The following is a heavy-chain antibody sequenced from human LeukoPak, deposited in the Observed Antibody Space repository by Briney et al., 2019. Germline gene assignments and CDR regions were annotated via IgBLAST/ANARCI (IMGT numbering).Heavy chain of an antibody. CDR2: ISYDGSNK. V-gene: IGHV3-30*18. CDR1: GFTFSSYG. J-gene: IGHJ4*02. D-gene: IGHD4-17*01. Sequence: GGSLRLSCAASGFTFSSYGMHWVRQAPGKGLEWVAVISYDGSNKYYADSVKGRFTISRDNSKNTLYLQMNSLRAEDTAVYYCAKGRNDYGDYATYFDYWGQGTLVTVSS. CDR3: AKGRNDYGDYATYFDY.